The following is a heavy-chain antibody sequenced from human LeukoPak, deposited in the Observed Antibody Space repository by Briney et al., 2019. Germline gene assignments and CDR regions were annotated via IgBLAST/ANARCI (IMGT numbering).Heavy chain of an antibody. J-gene: IGHJ5*02. D-gene: IGHD6-6*01. V-gene: IGHV3-21*01. CDR2: ISSSSSDI. CDR3: ARGRQLAGPAP. Sequence: GGALRLSCAASGFTFSSYSMNGVGQARGKGVEGVSSISSSSSDIYYADSVKGGFTISRDNANNSLYLQMNSLRAEDTAVYYCARGRQLAGPAPWGQGTLVTVSS. CDR1: GFTFSSYS.